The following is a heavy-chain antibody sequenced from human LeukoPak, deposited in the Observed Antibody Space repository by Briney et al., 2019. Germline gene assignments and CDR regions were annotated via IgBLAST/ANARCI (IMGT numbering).Heavy chain of an antibody. Sequence: GASVKVSCKASGYTFTCYYMHWVRQAPGQGLEWMGWISPNSGGTNYAQKFQGRVTMTRDTSISTAYMELSRLRSDDTAVYYCARAWDLYSLKRRGWFDPWGQGTLVTVSS. D-gene: IGHD1-26*01. CDR3: ARAWDLYSLKRRGWFDP. V-gene: IGHV1-2*02. CDR1: GYTFTCYY. J-gene: IGHJ5*02. CDR2: ISPNSGGT.